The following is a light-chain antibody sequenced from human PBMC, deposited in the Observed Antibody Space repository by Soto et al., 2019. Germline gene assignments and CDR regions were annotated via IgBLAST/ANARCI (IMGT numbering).Light chain of an antibody. V-gene: IGLV2-8*01. CDR2: EVT. CDR3: SSYAASNNFYFV. J-gene: IGLJ3*02. Sequence: QSALTQPPSESGSPGQSVTISCTGTSSDVGGYNYVSWYQQYPGRAPKLMIYEVTKRPSGVPDRFSGSKSSNTASLTVSGLQAEDEADYYCSSYAASNNFYFVFGGGTKLTVL. CDR1: SSDVGGYNY.